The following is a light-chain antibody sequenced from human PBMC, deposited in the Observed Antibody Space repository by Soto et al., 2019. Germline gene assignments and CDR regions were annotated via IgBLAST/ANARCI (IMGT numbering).Light chain of an antibody. CDR3: QQRSNWPPT. J-gene: IGKJ4*01. CDR2: YAS. V-gene: IGKV3-11*01. Sequence: EIVLTQSPATLSLSRGERATLSCMAIQSVSSYLAWYQQKPGQAPRLLIYYASNRATGIPARFSGSGSGTDFTLTISSLEPEDFEVYYCQQRSNWPPTFGGGTKVDIK. CDR1: QSVSSY.